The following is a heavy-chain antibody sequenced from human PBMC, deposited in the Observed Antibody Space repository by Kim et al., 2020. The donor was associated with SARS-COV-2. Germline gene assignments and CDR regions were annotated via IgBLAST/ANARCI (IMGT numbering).Heavy chain of an antibody. Sequence: DSVRGRFTLSRDGPKNTVFLQMNSLRVEDTAVYYCTRDRLSGDGILDLDYWGQGSLVTVSS. V-gene: IGHV3-74*01. D-gene: IGHD3-10*01. J-gene: IGHJ4*02. CDR3: TRDRLSGDGILDLDY.